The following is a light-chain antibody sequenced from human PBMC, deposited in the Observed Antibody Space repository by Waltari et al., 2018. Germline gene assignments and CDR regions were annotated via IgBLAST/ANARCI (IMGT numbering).Light chain of an antibody. CDR3: QQYNNWPPLT. CDR1: QSISRH. J-gene: IGKJ4*01. V-gene: IGKV3D-15*01. CDR2: DAS. Sequence: VMTQSPATLFVSPGEAATLPCRASQSISRHVAWYHQKSGQAPRLLIFDASAIATGIPARFSGSGSGTEFTLTISSLQSEDVGVYYCQQYNNWPPLTFGGGTKVEIK.